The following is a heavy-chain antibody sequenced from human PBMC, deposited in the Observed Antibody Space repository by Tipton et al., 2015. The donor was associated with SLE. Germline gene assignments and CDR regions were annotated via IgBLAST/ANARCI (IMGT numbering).Heavy chain of an antibody. CDR3: AAVAAAGAVLDAFDI. J-gene: IGHJ3*02. CDR2: ISACNGNT. V-gene: IGHV1-18*01. Sequence: QSGAEVKKPGASVKVSCKASGYTFTSYGISWVRQAPGQGLEWMGWISACNGNTNYAQKLQGRVTMTTDTSTSTAYMELRSLRSDDTAVYYCAAVAAAGAVLDAFDIWGQGTMVTVSS. CDR1: GYTFTSYG. D-gene: IGHD6-13*01.